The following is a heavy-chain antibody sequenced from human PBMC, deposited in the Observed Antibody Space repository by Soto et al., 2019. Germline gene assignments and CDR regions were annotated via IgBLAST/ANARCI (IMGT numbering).Heavy chain of an antibody. CDR2: IYVTGAV. CDR1: GAALNSGNYY. CDR3: ARLRIATNNYKWFDP. V-gene: IGHV4-31*03. D-gene: IGHD2-21*01. J-gene: IGHJ5*02. Sequence: SETLSLTCSVSGAALNSGNYYWSWIRQVPGKGLEWIGHIYVTGAVDYNPSLRDRITISQDTSERQFSLNLRLVTAADTAAYYCARLRIATNNYKWFDPWGQGTLVTVS.